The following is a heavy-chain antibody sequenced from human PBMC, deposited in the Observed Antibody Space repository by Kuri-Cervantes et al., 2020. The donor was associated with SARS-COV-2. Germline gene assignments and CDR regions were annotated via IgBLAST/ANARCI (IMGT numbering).Heavy chain of an antibody. CDR2: IIPSFGTT. J-gene: IGHJ1*01. Sequence: SVNVSCKASGGTFSNYGTSWVRQAPGQGLEWMGGIIPSFGTTKYARKFQGRVTITADESTSTAYMELSSLRYEDTAVYYCTREGHSSGWDAEYFHHWGQGTLVTVSS. CDR3: TREGHSSGWDAEYFHH. D-gene: IGHD6-19*01. V-gene: IGHV1-69*13. CDR1: GGTFSNYG.